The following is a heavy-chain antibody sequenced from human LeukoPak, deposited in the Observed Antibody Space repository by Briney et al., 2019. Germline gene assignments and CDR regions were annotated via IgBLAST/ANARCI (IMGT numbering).Heavy chain of an antibody. V-gene: IGHV4-59*12. CDR2: IHYSGST. J-gene: IGHJ4*02. Sequence: SETLSLTCTVSGGSISSYYWSWIRQPPGKGLEWIGYIHYSGSTNYNPSLKSRVTISVDTSKNQFSLNLSSVTAADTAVYFCTGELAGTTVHYWGQGTLVTVSS. CDR3: TGELAGTTVHY. D-gene: IGHD1-7*01. CDR1: GGSISSYY.